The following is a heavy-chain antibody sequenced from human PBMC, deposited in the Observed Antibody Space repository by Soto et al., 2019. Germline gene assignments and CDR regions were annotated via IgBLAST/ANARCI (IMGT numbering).Heavy chain of an antibody. J-gene: IGHJ6*02. CDR1: GFTFSSYA. D-gene: IGHD1-26*01. CDR3: ARDYGSSRPWELHYYGMDV. CDR2: ISYDGSNK. Sequence: PGGSLRLSCAASGFTFSSYAMHWVRQAPGKGLEWVAVISYDGSNKYYADSVKGRFTISRDNSKNTLYLQMNSLRAEDTAVYYCARDYGSSRPWELHYYGMDVWGQGTTVTVSS. V-gene: IGHV3-30-3*01.